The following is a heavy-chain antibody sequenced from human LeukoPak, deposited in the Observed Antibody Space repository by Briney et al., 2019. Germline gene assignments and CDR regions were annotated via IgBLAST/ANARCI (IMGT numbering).Heavy chain of an antibody. J-gene: IGHJ4*02. CDR3: ARHRRYSYGYGFDY. V-gene: IGHV4-59*08. D-gene: IGHD5-18*01. CDR2: IYYSGST. Sequence: PSETLSLTCTVSGGSIGSYYWSWIRQPPGKGLEWFGYIYYSGSTNYNPSLKSRVTISVDTSENQFSLKLTSITAADTAVYYCARHRRYSYGYGFDYWGQGTLVTVSS. CDR1: GGSIGSYY.